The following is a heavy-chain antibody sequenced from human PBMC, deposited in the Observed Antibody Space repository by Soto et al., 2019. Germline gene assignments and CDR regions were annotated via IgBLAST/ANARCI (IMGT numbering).Heavy chain of an antibody. Sequence: GESLKISCKGSGYSFTSYWISWVRQMPGKGLEWMGRIDPSDSYTNYSPSFQGHVTISADKSISTAYLQWSSLKASDTAMYYCARRQRRTYYYYGMDVWGQGTTVTVSS. CDR2: IDPSDSYT. J-gene: IGHJ6*02. V-gene: IGHV5-10-1*01. CDR1: GYSFTSYW. CDR3: ARRQRRTYYYYGMDV.